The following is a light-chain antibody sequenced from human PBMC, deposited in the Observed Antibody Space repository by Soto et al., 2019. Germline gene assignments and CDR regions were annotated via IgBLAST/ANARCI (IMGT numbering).Light chain of an antibody. V-gene: IGLV2-14*03. Sequence: QSALTQPASVSGSPGQSITISCTGNSNDVGAFDYVCWHQQHPGKAPKLLIFDVSSRPSGVSSRFSASKSGNTASLTISGLQAEDEADYYCSSYTTSITHVFGTGTKVTVL. CDR2: DVS. CDR3: SSYTTSITHV. CDR1: SNDVGAFDY. J-gene: IGLJ1*01.